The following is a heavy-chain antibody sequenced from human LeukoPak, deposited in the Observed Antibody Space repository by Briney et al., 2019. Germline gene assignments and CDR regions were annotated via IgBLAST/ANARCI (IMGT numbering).Heavy chain of an antibody. Sequence: GGSLRLSCAASGFTVSSNYMSWVRQAPGKGLEWVSVIYSGGSTYYADSVKGRFTISRDNSKNTLYLQMNSLRAEDAAVYYCASSPYTLSRLGPWGQGTLVTVSS. CDR3: ASSPYTLSRLGP. V-gene: IGHV3-53*01. D-gene: IGHD2-2*02. CDR1: GFTVSSNY. J-gene: IGHJ5*02. CDR2: IYSGGST.